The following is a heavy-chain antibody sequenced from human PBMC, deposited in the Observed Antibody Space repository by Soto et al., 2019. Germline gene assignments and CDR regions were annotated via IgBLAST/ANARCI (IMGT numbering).Heavy chain of an antibody. J-gene: IGHJ4*02. Sequence: HPGGSLRLSCAASGFTFSSYWMHWVRQVPGKGLVWASRINTDGSSTTYADSVKGRFTISRDNANSTLYLQMNSLRAEDTAVYYCARAVTQYFDSWGQGSLVTVSS. CDR3: ARAVTQYFDS. V-gene: IGHV3-74*03. CDR2: INTDGSST. D-gene: IGHD4-4*01. CDR1: GFTFSSYW.